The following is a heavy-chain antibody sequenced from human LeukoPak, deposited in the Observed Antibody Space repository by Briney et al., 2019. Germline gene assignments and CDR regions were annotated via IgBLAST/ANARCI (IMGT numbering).Heavy chain of an antibody. J-gene: IGHJ4*02. Sequence: GGSLRPSCAASGFTFSSYGMHWVRQAPGKGLEWVAVIWYDGSNKYYADSAKGRFTISRDNSKNAPYLQMNSLRAEDTAVYYCAKDYYDSSGYFDYWGQGTLVTVSS. CDR2: IWYDGSNK. V-gene: IGHV3-33*06. CDR3: AKDYYDSSGYFDY. D-gene: IGHD3-22*01. CDR1: GFTFSSYG.